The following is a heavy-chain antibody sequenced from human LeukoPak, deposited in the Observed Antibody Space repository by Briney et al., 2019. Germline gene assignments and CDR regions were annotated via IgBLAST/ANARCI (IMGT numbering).Heavy chain of an antibody. Sequence: PGGSLRLSCAASGFTFSSYWMSWVRQAPGKGLEWVANIKQDGSEKYYVDSVKGRFTISRDNAKNSLYLQMNSLRAEDTAVYYCTGSGWYRSFDYWGQGTLVTVSS. CDR1: GFTFSSYW. CDR3: TGSGWYRSFDY. CDR2: IKQDGSEK. J-gene: IGHJ4*02. D-gene: IGHD6-19*01. V-gene: IGHV3-7*01.